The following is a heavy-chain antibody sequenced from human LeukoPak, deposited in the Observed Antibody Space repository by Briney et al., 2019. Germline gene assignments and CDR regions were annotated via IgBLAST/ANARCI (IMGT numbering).Heavy chain of an antibody. CDR1: GFTFSSSW. CDR3: ARGLESSGYRYFGS. CDR2: IKQDESVK. Sequence: GGSLRLSFAASGFTFSSSWMSWVRQAPGKGLEWVANIKQDESVKYYADSVKGRFTISRDNAKHSLFLQTTSLRADDTAVYSCARGLESSGYRYFGSWGQGTLPTVSS. D-gene: IGHD3-3*01. V-gene: IGHV3-7*05. J-gene: IGHJ4*02.